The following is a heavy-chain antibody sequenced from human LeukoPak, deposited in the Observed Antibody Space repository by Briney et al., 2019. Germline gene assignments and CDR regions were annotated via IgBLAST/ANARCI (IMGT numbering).Heavy chain of an antibody. V-gene: IGHV3-23*01. CDR2: MTDDGGST. J-gene: IGHJ4*02. Sequence: GGSLRLSCAVSGFTFSIYAMSWVRQAPGKGLEWVSGMTDDGGSTYYADSVKGRFTISRDNAKNSLHLQMNSLRAEDTAVYYCARSRDTYYYDSSDYWGQGTLVTVSS. D-gene: IGHD3-22*01. CDR1: GFTFSIYA. CDR3: ARSRDTYYYDSSDY.